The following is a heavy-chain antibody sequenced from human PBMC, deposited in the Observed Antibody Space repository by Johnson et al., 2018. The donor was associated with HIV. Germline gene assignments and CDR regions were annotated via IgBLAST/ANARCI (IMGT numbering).Heavy chain of an antibody. J-gene: IGHJ3*02. Sequence: VQLVESGGGLVQPGGSLRLSCAASGFSFSNYWMSWVRQAPGKGLEWVSGINWNGGSTGYADSVKGRFTISRDNAKNSLYLQMNSLRAEDTALYYCARELIVGATNAFDIWGQGTMVTVSS. D-gene: IGHD1-26*01. CDR3: ARELIVGATNAFDI. V-gene: IGHV3-20*04. CDR1: GFSFSNYW. CDR2: INWNGGST.